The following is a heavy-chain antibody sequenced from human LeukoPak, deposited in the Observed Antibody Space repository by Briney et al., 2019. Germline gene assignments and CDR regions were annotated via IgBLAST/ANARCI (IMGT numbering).Heavy chain of an antibody. J-gene: IGHJ4*02. D-gene: IGHD5-18*01. CDR1: GFTFSSYA. Sequence: PGGSLRLSCAASGFTFSSYAMSWVRQAPGKGLEWVSAISGSTYYADSVKGRFTMSRDNSKNTLYLQMNSLRAEDTAVYYCAKTVRGYSYGLDYWGRGTLVTVSS. CDR3: AKTVRGYSYGLDY. CDR2: ISGST. V-gene: IGHV3-23*01.